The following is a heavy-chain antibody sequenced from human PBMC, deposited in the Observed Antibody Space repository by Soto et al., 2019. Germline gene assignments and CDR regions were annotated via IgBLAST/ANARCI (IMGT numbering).Heavy chain of an antibody. Sequence: QLQLQESGPGQVKTSETLSLTCTVSGDSISSSSYYWGWIRQPPGKGLEWIGSIYSSVSTFYNPSLKSRITISVDTSKNQFFLKLSSVTAADTAVYYCASSGSYSAPLDYWGQGTLVTVSS. V-gene: IGHV4-39*01. CDR2: IYSSVST. J-gene: IGHJ4*02. CDR3: ASSGSYSAPLDY. CDR1: GDSISSSSYY. D-gene: IGHD1-26*01.